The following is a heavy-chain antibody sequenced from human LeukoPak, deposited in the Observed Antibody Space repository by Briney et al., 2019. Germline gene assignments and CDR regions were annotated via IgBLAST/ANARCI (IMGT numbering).Heavy chain of an antibody. CDR1: GFTVSSNY. V-gene: IGHV3-53*01. CDR2: IYSGGST. J-gene: IGHJ6*03. D-gene: IGHD6-13*01. Sequence: GGSLRLSCAASGFTVSSNYMSWVRQAPGKGLEWVSVIYSGGSTYYADSVKGRFTISRDNSKNTLYLQMNSLRAEDTAVYYCAKGSSSWYTLYMDVWGKGTTVTVSS. CDR3: AKGSSSWYTLYMDV.